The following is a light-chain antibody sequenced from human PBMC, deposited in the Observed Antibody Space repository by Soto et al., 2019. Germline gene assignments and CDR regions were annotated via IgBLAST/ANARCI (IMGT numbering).Light chain of an antibody. CDR2: GAS. J-gene: IGKJ1*01. Sequence: DIVLTQSPDTLSLSPGERATLSCRASQSVSASYLAWYQKKPGQAPRLLIYGASSRATGIPDRFSGSGSGTDFTLTISRLEPEDFAVYYCQQFGASLTWTFGQGTKVDIK. CDR1: QSVSASY. CDR3: QQFGASLTWT. V-gene: IGKV3-20*01.